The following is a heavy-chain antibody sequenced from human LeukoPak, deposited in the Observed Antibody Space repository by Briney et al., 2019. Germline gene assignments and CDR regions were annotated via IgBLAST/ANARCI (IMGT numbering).Heavy chain of an antibody. Sequence: ASVKVSCKASGYTFTSYGISWVRQAPGQGLEWMGGIIPIFGTANYAQKFQGRVTITADESTSTAYMELSSLRSEDTAVYYCARGSYYDILTGYYHYWGQGTLVTVSS. J-gene: IGHJ4*02. CDR3: ARGSYYDILTGYYHY. D-gene: IGHD3-9*01. V-gene: IGHV1-69*13. CDR1: GYTFTSYG. CDR2: IIPIFGTA.